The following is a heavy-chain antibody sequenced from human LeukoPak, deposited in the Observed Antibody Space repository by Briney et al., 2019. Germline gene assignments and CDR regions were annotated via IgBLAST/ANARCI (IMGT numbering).Heavy chain of an antibody. CDR2: IKEDGSQK. V-gene: IGHV3-7*01. Sequence: GGSLRLSCAASGFSFSGYWMTWVRQAPGKGLEWVADIKEDGSQKFYLDSVKGRFTISRDNAKNSLYVQMNSLRAEDTAVYYCVGGPGYWGQGTLVTVSS. D-gene: IGHD3-10*01. CDR1: GFSFSGYW. CDR3: VGGPGY. J-gene: IGHJ4*02.